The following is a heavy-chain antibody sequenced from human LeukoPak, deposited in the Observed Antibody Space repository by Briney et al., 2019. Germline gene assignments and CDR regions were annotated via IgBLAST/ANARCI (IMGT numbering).Heavy chain of an antibody. D-gene: IGHD3-9*01. V-gene: IGHV6-1*01. J-gene: IGHJ6*02. CDR3: ATQLVIESGGMDV. Sequence: SQTLSLTCANSGDSVSSNSAAWHWIRQSPSRGLEWLGRTYYRSKWYHDYAVSVKSRITINPDTSKNQFSLQLNSVTPEDTAVYYCATQLVIESGGMDVWGQGTMVTVSS. CDR1: GDSVSSNSAA. CDR2: TYYRSKWYH.